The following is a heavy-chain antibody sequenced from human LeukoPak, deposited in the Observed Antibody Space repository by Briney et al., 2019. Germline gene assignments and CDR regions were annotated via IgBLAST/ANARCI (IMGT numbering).Heavy chain of an antibody. CDR3: AKDWPYDSSGYTFDY. CDR2: IIPILGIA. V-gene: IGHV1-69*04. Sequence: GASVKVSCKASGGTFSSYAISWVRQAPGQGLEWMGRIIPILGIANYAQKFQGRVTITADKSTSTAYMELSSLRSEDTAVYYCAKDWPYDSSGYTFDYWGQGTLVTVSS. D-gene: IGHD3-22*01. J-gene: IGHJ4*02. CDR1: GGTFSSYA.